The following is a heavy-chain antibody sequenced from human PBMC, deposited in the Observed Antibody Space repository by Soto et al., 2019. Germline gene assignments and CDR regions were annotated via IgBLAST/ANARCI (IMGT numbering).Heavy chain of an antibody. D-gene: IGHD2-15*01. CDR3: ARGISLIVEVQRDAPDKYYFDS. V-gene: IGHV4-34*01. J-gene: IGHJ4*02. CDR2: INHSGST. Sequence: SSETLSLTCAVYGGSFSGYFWTWIRQSPGKGLEWIGEINHSGSTNSNPSLKSRVAISVDTSKNQISLKLRSVTAADTAVYYCARGISLIVEVQRDAPDKYYFDSWGQGTLATVSS. CDR1: GGSFSGYF.